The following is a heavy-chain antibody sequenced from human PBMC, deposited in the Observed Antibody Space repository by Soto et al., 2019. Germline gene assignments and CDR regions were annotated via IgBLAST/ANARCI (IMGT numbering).Heavy chain of an antibody. CDR3: VRMSVVGYLHV. CDR2: IYHSRTT. CDR1: GASITGSEW. Sequence: PSETLYLTCTVSGASITGSEWWSWVRHTPEKGLEWIGEIYHSRTTNYHPSLKSRATIPQDKSKNQFSLNLTSVTAADTAVYACVRMSVVGYLHVWGPGSLVTVST. V-gene: IGHV4-4*02. D-gene: IGHD3-22*01. J-gene: IGHJ4*02.